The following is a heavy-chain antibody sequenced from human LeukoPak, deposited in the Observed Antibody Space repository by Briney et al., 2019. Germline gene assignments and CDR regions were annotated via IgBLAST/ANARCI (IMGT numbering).Heavy chain of an antibody. CDR1: GFTFSKCA. CDR2: ISGSGGST. D-gene: IGHD3-22*01. J-gene: IGHJ6*02. Sequence: GGSLRLSCEASGFTFSKCAMSWVRQAPGKGLEWVSAISGSGGSTYYADSVKGRFTISRDNSKNTLYLQMNSLRAEDTAVYYCAKQGTGSSGYYYSNYYYGMDVWGQGTTVTVSS. CDR3: AKQGTGSSGYYYSNYYYGMDV. V-gene: IGHV3-23*01.